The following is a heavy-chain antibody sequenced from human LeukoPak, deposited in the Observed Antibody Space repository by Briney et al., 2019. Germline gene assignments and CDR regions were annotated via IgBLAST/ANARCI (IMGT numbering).Heavy chain of an antibody. Sequence: GGSLRLSCAASGFIFSNYAMSWVRQAPGKGLEWVSAITGSDDITYYADSVKGRFTISRDNSKDTLYLQVNSLRAEDTAIYYCAKWGGYDILTGYYDSDYWGQGTLVTVSS. J-gene: IGHJ4*02. D-gene: IGHD3-9*01. CDR2: ITGSDDIT. CDR3: AKWGGYDILTGYYDSDY. CDR1: GFIFSNYA. V-gene: IGHV3-23*01.